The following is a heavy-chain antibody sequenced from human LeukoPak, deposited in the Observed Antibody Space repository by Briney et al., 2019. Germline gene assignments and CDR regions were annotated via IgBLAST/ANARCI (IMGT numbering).Heavy chain of an antibody. Sequence: ASVKVSCKASGYTFTGYYMHWVRQAPGQGLEGMRWINPNSGGTNYAQKFQGRVTMTRDTSISTAYMELSRLRSDDTAVYYCAREDIYDYVWGSYHERTYYFDYWGQGTLVTVSS. V-gene: IGHV1-2*02. CDR2: INPNSGGT. D-gene: IGHD3-16*02. CDR3: AREDIYDYVWGSYHERTYYFDY. CDR1: GYTFTGYY. J-gene: IGHJ4*02.